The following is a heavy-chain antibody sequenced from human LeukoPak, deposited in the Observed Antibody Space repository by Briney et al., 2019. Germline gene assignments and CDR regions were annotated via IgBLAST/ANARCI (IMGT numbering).Heavy chain of an antibody. CDR2: ISGSGSNT. Sequence: GGSLRLSCAASGFTFSSYAMTWVRQAPGKGLEWVSAISGSGSNTYYADSVKGRFTISRDNSKNTLYLLINSLRADDTAVYYCARGNGDYAIHPDYWGQGTLITVS. D-gene: IGHD4-17*01. V-gene: IGHV3-23*01. J-gene: IGHJ4*02. CDR3: ARGNGDYAIHPDY. CDR1: GFTFSSYA.